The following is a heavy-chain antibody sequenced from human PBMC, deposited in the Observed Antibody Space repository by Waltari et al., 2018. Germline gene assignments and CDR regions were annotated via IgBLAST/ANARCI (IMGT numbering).Heavy chain of an antibody. Sequence: QVQLVQSGAEVKRPGASVKVSCKASGYSFNRHSIAWVRQAPGQGPEWMGWVSCYNGDTKDAEKVKGRVTMTTDTATSTAYMELRSLRSDDTAVYYCAREPSNSSGRYQYFDYWGQGTLVTVSS. J-gene: IGHJ4*02. CDR3: AREPSNSSGRYQYFDY. CDR2: VSCYNGDT. V-gene: IGHV1-18*01. CDR1: GYSFNRHS. D-gene: IGHD6-19*01.